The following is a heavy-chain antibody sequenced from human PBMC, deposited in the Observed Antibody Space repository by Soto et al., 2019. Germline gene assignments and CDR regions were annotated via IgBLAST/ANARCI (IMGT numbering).Heavy chain of an antibody. D-gene: IGHD1-26*01. J-gene: IGHJ4*02. CDR1: GYSFTSLD. V-gene: IGHV1-8*01. CDR2: MQPSTGRT. CDR3: ARGVSAGVDY. Sequence: QVQLVQSGAEVREPGASVKVSCKASGYSFTSLDINWVRQTAGQGLEWMGWMQPSTGRTGYAQKFQGRVTMTSDTSINTAYMALTTLTSDDTAFYYCARGVSAGVDYWGQGTLVTVSS.